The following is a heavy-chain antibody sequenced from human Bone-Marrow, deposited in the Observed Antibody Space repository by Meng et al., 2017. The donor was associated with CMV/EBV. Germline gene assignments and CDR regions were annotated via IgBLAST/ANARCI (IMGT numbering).Heavy chain of an antibody. D-gene: IGHD6-13*01. CDR1: GFTFSSYS. CDR2: ISSSSSYI. CDR3: ASWPREAAAGTANY. Sequence: GESLKISCAASGFTFSSYSMNWVRQAPGKGLEWVSSISSSSSYIYYADSVKGRFTISRDNAKNSLYLQMNSLRAEDTAVYYCASWPREAAAGTANYWGQGTLVTVPS. J-gene: IGHJ4*02. V-gene: IGHV3-21*01.